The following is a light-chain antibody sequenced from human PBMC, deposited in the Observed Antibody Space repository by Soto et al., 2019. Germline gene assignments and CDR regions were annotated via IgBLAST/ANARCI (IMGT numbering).Light chain of an antibody. CDR3: QQSYSLWT. CDR2: AAS. CDR1: QSISSY. J-gene: IGKJ1*01. Sequence: DIQMTQSPSSLSASVGDRVTITCRASQSISSYLNWYQQKPGKAPKLLISAASSLQSGVPSRFSGSGSGTDFTLTISSLQPEDFASYYCQQSYSLWTFGQGTKVEIK. V-gene: IGKV1-39*01.